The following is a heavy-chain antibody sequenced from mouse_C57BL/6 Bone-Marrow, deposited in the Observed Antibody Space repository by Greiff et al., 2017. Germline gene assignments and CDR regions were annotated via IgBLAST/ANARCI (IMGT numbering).Heavy chain of an antibody. J-gene: IGHJ1*03. CDR1: DSEVFPIAY. CDR3: ARGTYGCSYGDWYFDV. CDR2: VLPSIGRT. Sequence: VQLQQSGSELRSPGSSVKLSCKDFDSEVFPIAYMSWVRQKPGHGFEWIGGVLPSIGRTIYGEKFEDKATLDADTLSTTAYLELNSLTSDDAAIYYCARGTYGCSYGDWYFDVWGTGTTVTVSS. D-gene: IGHD1-1*01. V-gene: IGHV15-2*01.